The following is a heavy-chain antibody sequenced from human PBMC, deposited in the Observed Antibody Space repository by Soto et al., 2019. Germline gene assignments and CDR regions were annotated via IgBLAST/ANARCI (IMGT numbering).Heavy chain of an antibody. D-gene: IGHD3-22*01. V-gene: IGHV4-31*03. CDR2: ISYSGST. CDR1: GGSISSGGYY. J-gene: IGHJ4*02. CDR3: AREDSSGYFHY. Sequence: SETLSLTCTFSGGSISSGGYYWSWIRQHPGKGLEWIGYISYSGSTYYNPSLKSRVTISIDTSKNQFSLKLNSVTAADTAVYYCAREDSSGYFHYWGQGTLVTVSS.